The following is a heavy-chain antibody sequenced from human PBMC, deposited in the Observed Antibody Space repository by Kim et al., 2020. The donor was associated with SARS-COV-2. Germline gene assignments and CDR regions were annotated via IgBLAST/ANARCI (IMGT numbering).Heavy chain of an antibody. Sequence: GGSLRLSCAASGFTFSSYGMHWVRQAPGKGLEWVAVISYDGSNKYYADSVKGRFTISRDNSKNTLYLQMNSLRAEDTAVYYCARDIRGSSGWYYGMDVWGQGTTVTVSS. CDR2: ISYDGSNK. D-gene: IGHD6-19*01. J-gene: IGHJ6*02. V-gene: IGHV3-33*05. CDR1: GFTFSSYG. CDR3: ARDIRGSSGWYYGMDV.